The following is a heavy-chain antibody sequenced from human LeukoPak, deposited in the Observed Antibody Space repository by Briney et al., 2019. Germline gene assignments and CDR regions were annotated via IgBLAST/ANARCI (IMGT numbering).Heavy chain of an antibody. Sequence: ASVKASCKASGYTFTGYYMHWVRQAPGQGLEWMGWINPNSGGTNYAQKFQGRVTMTRDTSISTAYMELSRLRSDDTAVYYCARDILDSSGYYYASPWGQGTLVTVSS. V-gene: IGHV1-2*02. CDR2: INPNSGGT. CDR1: GYTFTGYY. D-gene: IGHD3-22*01. J-gene: IGHJ5*02. CDR3: ARDILDSSGYYYASP.